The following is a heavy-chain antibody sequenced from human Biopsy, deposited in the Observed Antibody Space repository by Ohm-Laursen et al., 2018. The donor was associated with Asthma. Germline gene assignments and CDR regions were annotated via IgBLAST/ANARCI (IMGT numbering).Heavy chain of an antibody. CDR3: ARQSGQEYGDSIPFDT. CDR1: GFVLSQCG. J-gene: IGHJ3*02. D-gene: IGHD3-22*01. Sequence: SLRLSCAARGFVLSQCGMHWVRQGPGKGLEWVALVSSDGHNKYYEDSVKGRFTISRDNSRNRLYLQINSLTVEDSAVYFCARQSGQEYGDSIPFDTWGQGTKVAVSS. CDR2: VSSDGHNK. V-gene: IGHV3-30*03.